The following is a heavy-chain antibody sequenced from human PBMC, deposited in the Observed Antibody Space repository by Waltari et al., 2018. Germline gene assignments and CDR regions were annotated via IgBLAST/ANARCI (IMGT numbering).Heavy chain of an antibody. CDR1: GFTFSSYS. J-gene: IGHJ4*02. Sequence: EVQLVESGGGLAQPGGSLRLSGAASGFTFSSYSMNWVRQAPGKGLEWVSYISSGSGRIYYADSVKGRFTISRDNAKNSLYLQMNSLRAEDTAVYYCVRDEAWSFDYWGQGTLVTVSS. D-gene: IGHD2-21*01. V-gene: IGHV3-48*04. CDR2: ISSGSGRI. CDR3: VRDEAWSFDY.